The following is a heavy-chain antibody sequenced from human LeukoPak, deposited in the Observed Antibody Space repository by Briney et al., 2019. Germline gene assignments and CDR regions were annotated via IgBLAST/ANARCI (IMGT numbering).Heavy chain of an antibody. CDR1: GFTFSSYG. V-gene: IGHV3-30*18. D-gene: IGHD2-21*02. CDR3: AKGLAYCGSDCYSSYFDY. J-gene: IGHJ4*02. Sequence: SGGSLRLSCAASGFTFSSYGMHWVRQAPGKGLEWVAVISYDGSNKYYADSVKGRITISRDNSKNTLYLQMNSLRAEDTAVYYCAKGLAYCGSDCYSSYFDYWGQGTLVTVSS. CDR2: ISYDGSNK.